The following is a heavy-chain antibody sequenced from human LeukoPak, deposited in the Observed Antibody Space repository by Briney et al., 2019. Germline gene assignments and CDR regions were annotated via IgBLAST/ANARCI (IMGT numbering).Heavy chain of an antibody. CDR2: INHSGST. D-gene: IGHD3-22*01. CDR3: ARERDSSGYYYRGFGIDY. Sequence: SEALSLTCAVYGGSFSGYYWSWIRQPPGKGLEWIGEINHSGSTNYNPSLKSRVTISVDTSKNQFSLKLSSVTAADTAVYYCARERDSSGYYYRGFGIDYWGQGTLATVSS. V-gene: IGHV4-34*01. J-gene: IGHJ4*02. CDR1: GGSFSGYY.